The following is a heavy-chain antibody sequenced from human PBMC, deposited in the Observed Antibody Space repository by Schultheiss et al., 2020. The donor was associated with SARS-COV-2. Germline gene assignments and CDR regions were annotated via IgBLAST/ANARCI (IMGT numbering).Heavy chain of an antibody. Sequence: GASLKISCAASGFTFSNAWMNWVRQAPGKGLEWVGRIKSKTDGGTTDYAALVKGRFTISRDDSKNTLYLQMNSLKTEDTAVYYCTTDSSGWTNDAFDICGQGTMVTVSS. D-gene: IGHD6-19*01. J-gene: IGHJ3*02. V-gene: IGHV3-15*07. CDR3: TTDSSGWTNDAFDI. CDR2: IKSKTDGGTT. CDR1: GFTFSNAW.